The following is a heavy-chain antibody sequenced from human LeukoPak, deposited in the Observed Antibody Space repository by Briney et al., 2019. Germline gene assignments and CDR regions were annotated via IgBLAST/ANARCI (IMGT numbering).Heavy chain of an antibody. Sequence: GGSLRLSCAASGFTFSDYYMSWIRQAPGKGLEWVSYISSSDSTIYYADSVKGRFTISRDNAKNSLYLQMNSLRAEDTAVYYCARDYDSSGYYATLDYWGQGTLVTVSS. CDR2: ISSSDSTI. CDR3: ARDYDSSGYYATLDY. V-gene: IGHV3-11*04. D-gene: IGHD3-22*01. J-gene: IGHJ4*02. CDR1: GFTFSDYY.